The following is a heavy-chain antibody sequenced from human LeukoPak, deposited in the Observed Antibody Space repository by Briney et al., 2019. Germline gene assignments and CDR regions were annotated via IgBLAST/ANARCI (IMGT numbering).Heavy chain of an antibody. CDR3: SRGGGTNSY. CDR1: GFTFSSYA. Sequence: GGSLRLSCTASGFTFSSYAMNWIRQAPGKGLEWVSSINSRSTHRDYPASVKGRFTISRDNVNNSLFLQVTLLGANDTAIYFCSRGGGTNSYWGEGARVTVSS. D-gene: IGHD2-15*01. CDR2: INSRSTHR. V-gene: IGHV3-21*04. J-gene: IGHJ4*02.